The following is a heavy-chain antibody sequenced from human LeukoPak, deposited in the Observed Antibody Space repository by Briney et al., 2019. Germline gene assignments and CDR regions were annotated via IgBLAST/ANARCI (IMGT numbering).Heavy chain of an antibody. V-gene: IGHV1-69*13. J-gene: IGHJ5*02. Sequence: GGSVKVSCKASGGTFSSYAISWVRQAPGQGLEWVAVIIPIFGTANYAQKLQGRVTITADESTSTAYMELSSLRSEDTAVYYCARGPLGVLRYFDPMLAWGQGTLVTVSS. CDR1: GGTFSSYA. CDR2: IIPIFGTA. CDR3: ARGPLGVLRYFDPMLA. D-gene: IGHD3-9*01.